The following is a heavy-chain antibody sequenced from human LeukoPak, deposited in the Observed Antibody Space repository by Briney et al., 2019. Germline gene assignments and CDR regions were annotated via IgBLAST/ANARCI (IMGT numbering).Heavy chain of an antibody. CDR3: ARDPSSSSWSPFDY. Sequence: GGSLRLSCVASGFTFSSYEMNWVRQAPGKGLEWISYISNSGSSIYYADSVMGRFTISRDNAKSSLYLQMNSLRAEDTAVYYCARDPSSSSWSPFDYWGQGTLVTVSS. V-gene: IGHV3-48*03. CDR2: ISNSGSSI. D-gene: IGHD6-13*01. J-gene: IGHJ4*02. CDR1: GFTFSSYE.